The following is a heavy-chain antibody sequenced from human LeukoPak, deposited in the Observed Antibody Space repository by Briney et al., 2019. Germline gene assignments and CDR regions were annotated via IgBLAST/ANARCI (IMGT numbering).Heavy chain of an antibody. J-gene: IGHJ4*02. V-gene: IGHV4-59*01. Sequence: TSETLSLACTVSGGSIDSYYWTWIRQPPGKGLEWIAYIFYSASTNYNPSLKSRTTITVDTSKNQFSLNLRSVTAADTAVYSCAMTPRAYFLDYWGQGILVTVSS. CDR2: IFYSAST. CDR1: GGSIDSYY. CDR3: AMTPRAYFLDY. D-gene: IGHD2-15*01.